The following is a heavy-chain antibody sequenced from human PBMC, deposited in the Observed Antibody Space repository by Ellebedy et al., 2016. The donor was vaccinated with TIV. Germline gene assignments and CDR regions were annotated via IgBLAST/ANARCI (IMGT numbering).Heavy chain of an antibody. J-gene: IGHJ4*02. CDR1: GFSISSNY. CDR3: ARVDLGLAFHY. V-gene: IGHV3-53*01. CDR2: IYSAGNT. Sequence: GGSLRLSCVVSGFSISSNYMSWVRQAPGKGLEWVSIIYSAGNTYYRDSAKGRFTISRDTSKNTLYLQFNSLRGEDTAVYYCARVDLGLAFHYWGRGALVTVSS. D-gene: IGHD1-26*01.